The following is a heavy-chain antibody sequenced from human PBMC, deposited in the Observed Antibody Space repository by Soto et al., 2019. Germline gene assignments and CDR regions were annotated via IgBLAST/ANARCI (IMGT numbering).Heavy chain of an antibody. CDR3: AKGGTSYDDSSGYYPPSFDY. D-gene: IGHD3-22*01. J-gene: IGHJ4*02. V-gene: IGHV3-30*18. CDR1: GFTFSSYG. CDR2: ISYDGSNK. Sequence: PGGSLRLSCAASGFTFSSYGMHWVRQAPGKGLEWVAVISYDGSNKYYADSVKGRFTISRDNSKNTLYLQMNSLRAEDTAVYYCAKGGTSYDDSSGYYPPSFDYWGQGTLVTVSS.